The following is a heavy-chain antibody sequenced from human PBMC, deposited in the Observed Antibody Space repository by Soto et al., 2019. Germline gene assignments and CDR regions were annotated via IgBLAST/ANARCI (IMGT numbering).Heavy chain of an antibody. J-gene: IGHJ6*02. CDR3: AKLDFWNSYYGLDV. V-gene: IGHV3-23*01. D-gene: IGHD3-3*01. Sequence: GGCLGLSCAASGFTFGTYTMSWVCQAPGKGLEWVSSISGSDGTTYYADSVKGRFSISRDKSKNTLYLQMNSLRAEDTAIYYCAKLDFWNSYYGLDVWGQGTTVTVSS. CDR2: ISGSDGTT. CDR1: GFTFGTYT.